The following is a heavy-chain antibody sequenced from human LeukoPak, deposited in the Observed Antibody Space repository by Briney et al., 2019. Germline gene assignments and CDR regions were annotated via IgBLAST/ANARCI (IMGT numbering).Heavy chain of an antibody. V-gene: IGHV3-23*01. CDR2: ISGSGGST. Sequence: GGSLRLSCAASGFTFSSYGMSWVRQAPGKGLEWVSAISGSGGSTYYADSVKGRFTISRDNSKNTLYLQMNSLRAEDTAVYYCAKTDGSGSYPTYYFDYWGQGTLVTVSS. CDR1: GFTFSSYG. J-gene: IGHJ4*02. D-gene: IGHD3-10*01. CDR3: AKTDGSGSYPTYYFDY.